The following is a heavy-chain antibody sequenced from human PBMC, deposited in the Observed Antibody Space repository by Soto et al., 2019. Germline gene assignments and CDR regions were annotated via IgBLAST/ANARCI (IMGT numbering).Heavy chain of an antibody. J-gene: IGHJ6*02. V-gene: IGHV1-18*01. Sequence: QVQLVQSAAEVKKPGASVKVSCKASGYTFIRYGITWVRQAPGQGLEWVGWISPYNDYTEYAQKLHGRVTMTTDTSTKTVNMALRGLRSDDTAVYYCARGGYYDNVWKKLNYSGLDVWGQGTTVTVSS. CDR3: ARGGYYDNVWKKLNYSGLDV. D-gene: IGHD3-16*01. CDR1: GYTFIRYG. CDR2: ISPYNDYT.